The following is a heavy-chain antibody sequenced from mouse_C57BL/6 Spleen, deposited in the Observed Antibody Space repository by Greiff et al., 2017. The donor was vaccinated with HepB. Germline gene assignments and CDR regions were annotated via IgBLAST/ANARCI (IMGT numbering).Heavy chain of an antibody. Sequence: EVKLMESGGGLVQPGGSLKLSCAASGFTFSDYYMYWVRQTPEKRLEWVAYISNGGGSTYYPDTVKGRFTISRDNAKNTLYLQMSRLKSEDTAMYYCARRGSPAMDYWGQGTSVTVSS. J-gene: IGHJ4*01. CDR1: GFTFSDYY. V-gene: IGHV5-12*01. CDR3: ARRGSPAMDY. D-gene: IGHD6-1*01. CDR2: ISNGGGST.